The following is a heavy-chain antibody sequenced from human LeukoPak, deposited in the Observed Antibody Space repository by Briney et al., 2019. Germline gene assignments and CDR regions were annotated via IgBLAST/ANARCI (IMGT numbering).Heavy chain of an antibody. D-gene: IGHD6-19*01. CDR1: GYTFTGYY. J-gene: IGHJ5*02. V-gene: IGHV1-2*02. Sequence: ASVKVSCKASGYTFTGYYMHWVRQAPGQGLEWMGWINPNSGGTNYAQKFQGRVTMTRDTSISTAYMELSSLRSEDTAVYYCASGGSIAVAGNWFDPWGQGTLVTVSS. CDR3: ASGGSIAVAGNWFDP. CDR2: INPNSGGT.